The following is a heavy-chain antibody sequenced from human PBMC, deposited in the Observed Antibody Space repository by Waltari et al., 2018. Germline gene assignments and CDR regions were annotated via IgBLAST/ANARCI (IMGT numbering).Heavy chain of an antibody. CDR3: AKAVLAVKPYYFDF. D-gene: IGHD3-22*01. CDR2: IETAGRTT. Sequence: EVQLLESGGNLVQPGGALRLSCAASGFIFSDSGMAWVRPAPGKGLRWVTDIETAGRTTSYADSGSGRCTISRDNSQGTLYLQMNDLGAEDTAIYYCAKAVLAVKPYYFDFWGQGTLVTVSS. V-gene: IGHV3-23*03. J-gene: IGHJ4*02. CDR1: GFIFSDSG.